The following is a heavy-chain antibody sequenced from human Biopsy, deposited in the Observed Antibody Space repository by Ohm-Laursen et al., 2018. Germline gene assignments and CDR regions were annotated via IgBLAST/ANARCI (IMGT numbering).Heavy chain of an antibody. V-gene: IGHV4-39*01. Sequence: SDTLSLTCTVSGGSVSSNVAYWAWIRQPPGKGLGSIGSIFYSGITYYNPSLQSRVTMSVDTSKNQFSLNLTSVTAADTAVYYCARHPTGFWFDPWGQGTLVIVSS. CDR1: GGSVSSNVAY. J-gene: IGHJ5*02. CDR2: IFYSGIT. CDR3: ARHPTGFWFDP.